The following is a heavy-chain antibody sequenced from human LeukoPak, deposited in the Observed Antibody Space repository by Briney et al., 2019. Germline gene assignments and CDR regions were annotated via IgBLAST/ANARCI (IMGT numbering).Heavy chain of an antibody. J-gene: IGHJ4*02. Sequence: ASVKVSCKASGYTFTSYDINWVRQATGQGLEWMGWMNPNSGNTGYAQKFQGRVTMTRNTSTSTAYMELRSLRSEDTAVYYCARGLGLWFGELFPYFDYWGQGTLVTVSS. CDR1: GYTFTSYD. D-gene: IGHD3-10*01. CDR3: ARGLGLWFGELFPYFDY. V-gene: IGHV1-8*01. CDR2: MNPNSGNT.